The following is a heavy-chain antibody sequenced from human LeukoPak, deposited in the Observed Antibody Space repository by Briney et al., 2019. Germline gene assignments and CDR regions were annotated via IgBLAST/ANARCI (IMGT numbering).Heavy chain of an antibody. D-gene: IGHD4-11*01. J-gene: IGHJ4*02. V-gene: IGHV3-7*05. CDR1: GFSFSGHW. CDR3: TREYLTVSYFDY. CDR2: IKKDGSEQ. Sequence: GGSLSLSCAASGFSFSGHWMNCVRQPPGKGRECVANIKKDGSEQSNVASVKGRFTISRDNAKKSLFLQRNSLRGEDTAVYYCTREYLTVSYFDYWGQGTLVTVSS.